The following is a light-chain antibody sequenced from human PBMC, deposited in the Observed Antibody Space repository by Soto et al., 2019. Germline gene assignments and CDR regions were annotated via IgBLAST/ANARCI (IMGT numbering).Light chain of an antibody. V-gene: IGLV2-8*01. CDR2: EVN. Sequence: QSVLTQPPSASGSPGQSVAISCTGTNSDIGNYNFVSWYQQHPGKALKLMIYEVNKRPSGVPDRFSGSKSGNTASLTVSGLQPEDEADYYCSSYAGSNNLLFGGGTKVTV. CDR3: SSYAGSNNLL. J-gene: IGLJ2*01. CDR1: NSDIGNYNF.